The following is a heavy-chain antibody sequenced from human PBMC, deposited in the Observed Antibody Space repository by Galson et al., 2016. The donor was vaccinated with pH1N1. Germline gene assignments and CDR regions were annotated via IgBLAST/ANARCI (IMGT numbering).Heavy chain of an antibody. J-gene: IGHJ4*02. D-gene: IGHD2/OR15-2a*01. CDR1: GYTFTPYW. Sequence: QSGAEVKKPGESLKISCQASGYTFTPYWIGWVRQMPGKGLEWMGIIYPGDSETKYSPSFEGQFTFSVDKSKNTAYLHWSSLKASDTAIYYCARRSTELGLDYWGQGVLVTVSS. V-gene: IGHV5-51*03. CDR2: IYPGDSET. CDR3: ARRSTELGLDY.